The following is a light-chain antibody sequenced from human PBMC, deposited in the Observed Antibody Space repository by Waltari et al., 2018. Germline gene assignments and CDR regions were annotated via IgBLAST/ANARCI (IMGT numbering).Light chain of an antibody. CDR1: QSVSRN. J-gene: IGKJ1*01. Sequence: DIVMPQSPATLSVSPGERATPSCRASQSVSRNLAWYQQNPGQAPRLLTYGASTRATGIPARFSGSGSGTEFTLTISSLQSEDFAVYYCQQYNNWPLWTFGQGTKVEIK. CDR2: GAS. CDR3: QQYNNWPLWT. V-gene: IGKV3-15*01.